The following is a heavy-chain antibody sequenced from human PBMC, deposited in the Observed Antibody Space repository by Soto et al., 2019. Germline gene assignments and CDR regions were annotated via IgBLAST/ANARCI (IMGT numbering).Heavy chain of an antibody. J-gene: IGHJ5*02. V-gene: IGHV6-1*01. CDR3: ARDQTYSSSWSNCFDP. CDR2: TYYRCKWYN. CDR1: EDSVSSNSVA. Sequence: SQTLSLTCVISEDSVSSNSVAWNWIRQSPSRGLEWLGRTYYRCKWYNDYAVSVKSRITINPDTSKNQFSLQLNSVTPEDTAVYYCARDQTYSSSWSNCFDPWGQGTLATVSS. D-gene: IGHD6-13*01.